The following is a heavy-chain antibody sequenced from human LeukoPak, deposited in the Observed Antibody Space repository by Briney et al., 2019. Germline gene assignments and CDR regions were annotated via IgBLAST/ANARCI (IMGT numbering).Heavy chain of an antibody. J-gene: IGHJ5*02. CDR3: ARDIPRGARYFDL. V-gene: IGHV3-7*01. CDR1: GFTFRTYW. Sequence: GGSLRLSCVASGFTFRTYWMSWVRQAPGKGLEWVANIEDTGREKNYADAVKGRSTVSRDNAKSSMYLQMYSLRAEDTAVYFCARDIPRGARYFDLWGHGTLVTVSS. D-gene: IGHD1-14*01. CDR2: IEDTGREK.